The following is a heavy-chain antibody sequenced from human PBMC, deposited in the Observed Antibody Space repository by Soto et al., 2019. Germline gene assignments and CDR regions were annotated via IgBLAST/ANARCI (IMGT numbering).Heavy chain of an antibody. CDR3: ARWVQDIVGVPAAICCIDV. CDR2: INPSGGST. Sequence: ASVKVSCKASGYTFTSYYMHWVRQAPGQGLEWMGIINPSGGSTSYAQKFQGRVIMTRDTSTSTVYMELSSQRSEDTAVYYCARWVQDIVGVPAAICCIDVWGQGTTVTVSS. V-gene: IGHV1-46*01. CDR1: GYTFTSYY. D-gene: IGHD2-2*02. J-gene: IGHJ6*02.